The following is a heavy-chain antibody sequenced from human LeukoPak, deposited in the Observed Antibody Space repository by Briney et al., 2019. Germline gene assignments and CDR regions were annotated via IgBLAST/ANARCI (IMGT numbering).Heavy chain of an antibody. D-gene: IGHD1-26*01. CDR2: INWNGGST. CDR3: ARGDGAFDI. V-gene: IGHV3-20*03. J-gene: IGHJ3*02. Sequence: SWVRQPPGKGLEWVSGINWNGGSTGYADSVKGRFTISRDDAKNSLYLQMNSLRAEDTALYYCARGDGAFDIWGQGTMVTVSS.